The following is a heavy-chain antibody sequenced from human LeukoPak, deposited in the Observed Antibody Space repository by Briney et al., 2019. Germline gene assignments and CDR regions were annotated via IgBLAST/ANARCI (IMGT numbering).Heavy chain of an antibody. CDR2: IYGGGDT. CDR1: GFTVPDNY. J-gene: IGHJ4*02. V-gene: IGHV3-53*01. CDR3: ARETLAAAGTEVDY. D-gene: IGHD6-13*01. Sequence: GGSLRLSCAASGFTVPDNYMNWVRQSSGKGLEWVSVIYGGGDTNYADSVKGRFTISRDNAKNSLYLQMNSLRAEDTAVYYCARETLAAAGTEVDYWGQGTLVTVSS.